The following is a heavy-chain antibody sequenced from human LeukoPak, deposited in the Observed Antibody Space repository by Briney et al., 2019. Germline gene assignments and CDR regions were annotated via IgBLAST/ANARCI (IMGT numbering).Heavy chain of an antibody. CDR3: ASGTVRVITGSYFDY. CDR2: ISGSGGST. J-gene: IGHJ4*02. CDR1: GFTFSSYA. Sequence: GGSLRLSCAASGFTFSSYAMSRVRQAPGKGLEWVSAISGSGGSTYYADSVKGRFTISRDNSKNTLYLQMNSLRAEDTAVYYCASGTVRVITGSYFDYWGQGTLVTVSS. V-gene: IGHV3-23*01. D-gene: IGHD3-22*01.